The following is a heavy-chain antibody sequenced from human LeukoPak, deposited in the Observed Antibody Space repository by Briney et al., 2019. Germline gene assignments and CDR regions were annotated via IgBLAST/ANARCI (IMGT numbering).Heavy chain of an antibody. CDR1: GGSISSGGYY. CDR3: ARVYGGYFDY. Sequence: SQTLSLTCTVSGGSISSGGYYWSWIRQHPGKGLEWIGYIYYSRSTYYNPSLKSRVTISVDTSKNQFSLKLSSVTAADTAVYYCARVYGGYFDYWGQGTLVTVSS. J-gene: IGHJ4*02. V-gene: IGHV4-31*03. D-gene: IGHD4-17*01. CDR2: IYYSRST.